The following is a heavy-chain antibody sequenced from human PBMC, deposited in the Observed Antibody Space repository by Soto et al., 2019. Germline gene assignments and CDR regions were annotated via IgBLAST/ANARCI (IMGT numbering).Heavy chain of an antibody. V-gene: IGHV4-30-2*01. D-gene: IGHD2-2*01. CDR2: LYHSGST. CDR1: GGSISSGGYS. J-gene: IGHJ5*02. CDR3: ARAYCSSRSCHDIDT. Sequence: TLSLTYGVSGGSISSGGYSWSWIRQPPGKGLEWIGYLYHSGSTYYNPSLKSRVTILVDRSKNQFSLKLNSVTAADTAVYHGARAYCSSRSCHDIDTWGQGFLVT.